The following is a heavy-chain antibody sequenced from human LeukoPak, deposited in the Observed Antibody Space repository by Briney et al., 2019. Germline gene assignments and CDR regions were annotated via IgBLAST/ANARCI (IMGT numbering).Heavy chain of an antibody. J-gene: IGHJ2*01. D-gene: IGHD1-26*01. CDR2: INPDSGGT. Sequence: ASVKVSCKASGYTFTGYYIHWVRQAPGEGLEWVGWINPDSGGTNYAQKFQGRVTMTRDTSISTGYMELSRLRSDDTAVYYCARCPKQVGFAYWHFDLWGRGTLVTVSS. V-gene: IGHV1-2*02. CDR3: ARCPKQVGFAYWHFDL. CDR1: GYTFTGYY.